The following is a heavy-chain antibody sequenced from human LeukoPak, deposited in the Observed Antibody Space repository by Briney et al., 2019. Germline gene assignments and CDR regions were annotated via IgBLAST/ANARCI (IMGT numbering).Heavy chain of an antibody. CDR3: ARTRSSGGLYYFDY. CDR2: IKQDGSEK. Sequence: GGSLRLSCTASGFTFSSYWMSWVRQAPGKGLEWVANIKQDGSEKYYVDSVKGRFTISRDNAKNSLYLQMNSLRAEDTAVYYCARTRSSGGLYYFDYWGQGTRVTVSS. V-gene: IGHV3-7*01. J-gene: IGHJ4*02. CDR1: GFTFSSYW. D-gene: IGHD6-6*01.